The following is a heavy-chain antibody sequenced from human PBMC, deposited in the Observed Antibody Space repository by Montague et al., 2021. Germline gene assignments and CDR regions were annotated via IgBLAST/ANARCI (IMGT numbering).Heavy chain of an antibody. D-gene: IGHD2-15*01. CDR1: GDSINTPNW. CDR2: VYHTGST. CDR3: ARRGGYSARQYSGWDV. J-gene: IGHJ6*04. V-gene: IGHV4-4*02. Sequence: SETLSLTCAVSGDSINTPNWWTWVRQFPGKGLEWIREVYHTGSTNYKPSLKSRVTLSVAKSKNQFSLKMTSVTAADTAIYYCARRGGYSARQYSGWDVWGKGSTVTVSS.